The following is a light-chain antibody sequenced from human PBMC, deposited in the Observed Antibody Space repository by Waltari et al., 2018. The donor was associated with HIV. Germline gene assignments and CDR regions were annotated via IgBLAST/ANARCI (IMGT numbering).Light chain of an antibody. CDR1: RSDVGGYNY. CDR2: EVS. J-gene: IGLJ3*02. V-gene: IGLV2-14*01. Sequence: QSALTQPAYVSGSPGQSITISCTGTRSDVGGYNYVSWYQHQRGKAPKPVMYEVSNRPSGVSNRFSGFKSANTASLTISGLQAEDEGDYYCSSYTSSRTWVFGGGTKLTVL. CDR3: SSYTSSRTWV.